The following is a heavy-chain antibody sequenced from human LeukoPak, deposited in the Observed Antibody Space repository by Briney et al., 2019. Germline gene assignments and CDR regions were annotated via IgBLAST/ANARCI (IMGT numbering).Heavy chain of an antibody. D-gene: IGHD3-10*01. CDR3: ARSPYGSGSYYLHLDY. Sequence: SVKVSCKASGGTFSSYAISWVRQAPGQGLEWMGGIIPIFGTADYAQKFQGRVTITADESTSTAYMELSSLRSEDTAVYYCARSPYGSGSYYLHLDYWGQGTLVTVSS. J-gene: IGHJ4*02. CDR2: IIPIFGTA. CDR1: GGTFSSYA. V-gene: IGHV1-69*01.